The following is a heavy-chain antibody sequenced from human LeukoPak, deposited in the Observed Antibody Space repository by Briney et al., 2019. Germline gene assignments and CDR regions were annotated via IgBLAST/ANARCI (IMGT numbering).Heavy chain of an antibody. CDR2: ISWNSGSI. Sequence: PGGSLRLSCAASGFTFSSYAMHWARQAPGKGLEWVSGISWNSGSIGYADSVKGRFTISRDNAKNSLYLQMNSLRAEDTALYYCAKDQSSSWPGDAFDIWGQGTMVTVSS. CDR3: AKDQSSSWPGDAFDI. J-gene: IGHJ3*02. D-gene: IGHD6-13*01. V-gene: IGHV3-9*01. CDR1: GFTFSSYA.